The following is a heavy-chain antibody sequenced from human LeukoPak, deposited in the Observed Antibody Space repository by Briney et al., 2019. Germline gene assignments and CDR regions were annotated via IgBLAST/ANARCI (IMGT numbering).Heavy chain of an antibody. CDR2: ISYDGSNK. CDR1: GFTFSSYA. Sequence: GGSLRLSCAASGFTFSSYAMHWVRQAPGKGLEWVAVISYDGSNKYYADSVKGRFTISRDNSKNTLYLQMNSLRAEDTAVYYCARDREDYSHDYWGQGTLVTVSS. D-gene: IGHD4-11*01. CDR3: ARDREDYSHDY. V-gene: IGHV3-30*04. J-gene: IGHJ4*02.